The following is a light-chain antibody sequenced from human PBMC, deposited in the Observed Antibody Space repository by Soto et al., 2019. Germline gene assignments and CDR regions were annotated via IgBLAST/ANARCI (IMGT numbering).Light chain of an antibody. CDR1: LGINND. J-gene: IGKJ4*01. CDR2: EAS. Sequence: DIQMTQSPSSLSASVGDRVTISCRASLGINNDLGWYQQKPGKAPKRLIYEASTLQSGVPSRFSGSGSGTEFTLTISSLQPEDFATYYCLQHNDYPRTFGGGTQVAIK. V-gene: IGKV1-17*01. CDR3: LQHNDYPRT.